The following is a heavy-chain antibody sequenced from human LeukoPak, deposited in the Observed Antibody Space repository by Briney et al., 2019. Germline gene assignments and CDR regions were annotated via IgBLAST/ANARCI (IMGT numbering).Heavy chain of an antibody. V-gene: IGHV1-2*06. CDR1: GYTFTANY. CDR2: LNPNNGDT. Sequence: ASVKVSCKASGYTFTANYMHWVRQAPGQGLEWMGRLNPNNGDTTYAQKFQGRVTMTRDTSISTAYMELSRLASDDTAVYYCAREGRNWFDPWGQGTLVTVSS. J-gene: IGHJ5*02. CDR3: AREGRNWFDP.